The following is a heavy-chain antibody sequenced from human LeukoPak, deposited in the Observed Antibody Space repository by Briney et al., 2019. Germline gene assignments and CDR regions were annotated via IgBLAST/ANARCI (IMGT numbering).Heavy chain of an antibody. CDR3: ARDRTPTEYYYFDY. Sequence: ASVKVSCKASGYTFTGYYMHWVRQAPGQGLEWMGWINPNSGGTNYAQKFQGRVTMTTDTSTSTAYMELRSLRSDDTAVYYCARDRTPTEYYYFDYWGQGTLVTVSS. V-gene: IGHV1-2*02. J-gene: IGHJ4*02. D-gene: IGHD2/OR15-2a*01. CDR2: INPNSGGT. CDR1: GYTFTGYY.